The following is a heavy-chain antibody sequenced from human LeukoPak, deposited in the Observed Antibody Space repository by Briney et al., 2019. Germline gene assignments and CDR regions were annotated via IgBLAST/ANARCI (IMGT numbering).Heavy chain of an antibody. J-gene: IGHJ4*02. CDR3: ARHTFYYYDSSGYYERPFDY. D-gene: IGHD3-22*01. V-gene: IGHV4-39*01. Sequence: SETLSLTCTVSGGSISSTTYFWSWIRQPPGKGLEWIATIYYSGSTYFSPSLKSRVTMSVDTSKNQFSLKLTSVTAADTAVYYCARHTFYYYDSSGYYERPFDYWGQGTLVTVSS. CDR2: IYYSGST. CDR1: GGSISSTTYF.